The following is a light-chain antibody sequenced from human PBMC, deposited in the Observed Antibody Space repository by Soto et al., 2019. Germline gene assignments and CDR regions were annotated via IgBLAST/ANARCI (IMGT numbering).Light chain of an antibody. CDR2: WAS. CDR1: QSVLYSSNNKNY. J-gene: IGKJ4*01. Sequence: DIVMTQSPDSLAVSLGERATINCKSSQSVLYSSNNKNYLAWYQQKPGQPPKLLIYWASTRESGVPDRFSGSGSWTDFTLTISSLQAEDVAVYYCQQYDSTPLTFGGGTTVEIK. V-gene: IGKV4-1*01. CDR3: QQYDSTPLT.